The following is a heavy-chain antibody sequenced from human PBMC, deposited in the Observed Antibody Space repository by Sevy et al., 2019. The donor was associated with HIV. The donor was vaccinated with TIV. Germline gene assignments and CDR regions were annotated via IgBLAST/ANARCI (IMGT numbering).Heavy chain of an antibody. D-gene: IGHD6-13*01. CDR2: ISASGGST. CDR1: GFIFSGYV. J-gene: IGHJ1*01. Sequence: GGSLRLSCAASGFIFSGYVMSWVRQAPGKGLEWVSGISASGGSTYYASSVKGRFTCSRDNSKNTLYLEMNSLRAEDTAVYYCAKDASSSWTGGTFQHWGQGTLVTVSS. V-gene: IGHV3-23*01. CDR3: AKDASSSWTGGTFQH.